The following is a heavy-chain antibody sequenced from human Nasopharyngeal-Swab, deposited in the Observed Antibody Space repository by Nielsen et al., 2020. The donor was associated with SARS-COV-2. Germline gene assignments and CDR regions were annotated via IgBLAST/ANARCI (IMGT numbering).Heavy chain of an antibody. Sequence: SETLSLTCTVSGGSISSYYWSWIRQPPGKGLEWIGSIYYSGSTYYNPSLKSRVTISVDTSKNQFSLKLSSVTAADTAVYYCARQGPDCSGGSCYSGHWGQGTLVTVSS. D-gene: IGHD2-15*01. CDR2: IYYSGST. J-gene: IGHJ4*02. CDR1: GGSISSYY. CDR3: ARQGPDCSGGSCYSGH. V-gene: IGHV4-59*05.